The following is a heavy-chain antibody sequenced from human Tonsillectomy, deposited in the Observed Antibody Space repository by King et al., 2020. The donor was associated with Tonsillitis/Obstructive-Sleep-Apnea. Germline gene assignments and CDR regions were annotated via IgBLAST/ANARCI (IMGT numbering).Heavy chain of an antibody. V-gene: IGHV3-30*04. Sequence: VQLVESGGGVVQPGRSLRLSCAASGFRFSSYAMHWVRQAPGKGLEWVAVISFDGSKKYSADSVKGRFTISRDNSKNTLNLQMSSLRAEDTAVYYCITDAFDLWGQGTMVTVSS. CDR2: ISFDGSKK. CDR1: GFRFSSYA. CDR3: ITDAFDL. J-gene: IGHJ3*01.